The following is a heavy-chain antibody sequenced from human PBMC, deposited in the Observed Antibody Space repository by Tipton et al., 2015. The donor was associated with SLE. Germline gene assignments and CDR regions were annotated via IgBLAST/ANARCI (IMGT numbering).Heavy chain of an antibody. J-gene: IGHJ4*02. V-gene: IGHV3-33*02. CDR2: IWHDGITK. CDR3: AKEEDGDYSFDS. Sequence: RSLRLSCAASGFSFSGYGMHWVRRAPGKGLEWVTIIWHDGITKYYADSVKGRFTISRDTSTNTLFLQMNDLRDEDTAVYYCAKEEDGDYSFDSWGQGTLVSVSS. D-gene: IGHD4-17*01. CDR1: GFSFSGYG.